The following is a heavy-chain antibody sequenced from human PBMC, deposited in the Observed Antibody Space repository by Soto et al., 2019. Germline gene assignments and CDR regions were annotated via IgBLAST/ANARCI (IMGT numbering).Heavy chain of an antibody. J-gene: IGHJ4*02. D-gene: IGHD4-17*01. CDR3: ARVAETTGVASLDY. Sequence: QVHLVQSGTEVMKPGASVKVSCKASGYTFTNYAISWVRQAPGQGLEWMGWISTYNGNTNSAQKLQGRVTMTTDTFTKPGYLEVGSLTSDDTAVYYCARVAETTGVASLDYWDQGTLVTVSS. V-gene: IGHV1-18*01. CDR1: GYTFTNYA. CDR2: ISTYNGNT.